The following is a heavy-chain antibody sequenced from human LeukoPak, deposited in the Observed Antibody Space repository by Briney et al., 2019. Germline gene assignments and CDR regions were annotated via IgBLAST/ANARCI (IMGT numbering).Heavy chain of an antibody. D-gene: IGHD3-22*01. J-gene: IGHJ4*02. V-gene: IGHV3-21*01. CDR3: ARGGYYDSSVMGY. Sequence: GGSLRLSCAGSGFTFSSYSMNWVRQAPGKGLEWVSSISSSSSSYIYYADSVKGRFTISRDNAKNSLYLQMNSLRAEDTAVYYCARGGYYDSSVMGYWGQGTLVTVSS. CDR1: GFTFSSYS. CDR2: ISSSSSSYI.